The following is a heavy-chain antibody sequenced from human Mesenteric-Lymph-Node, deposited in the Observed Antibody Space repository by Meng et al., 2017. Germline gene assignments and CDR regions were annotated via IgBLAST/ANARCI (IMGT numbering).Heavy chain of an antibody. CDR1: GGSFSIGYKS. CDR3: AREGRSHQVGVSVY. V-gene: IGHV4-30-4*01. J-gene: IGHJ4*02. Sequence: LTASGHVWAKHSPTLSLPRTVSGGSFSIGYKSSSWIRQPPGTGLAWIGYLYHSASTYYNPSLNSRVTISVDTSKNQFSLKLRFVTAADTAVYYCAREGRSHQVGVSVYWGQGNLVTVSS. D-gene: IGHD2-21*01. CDR2: LYHSAST.